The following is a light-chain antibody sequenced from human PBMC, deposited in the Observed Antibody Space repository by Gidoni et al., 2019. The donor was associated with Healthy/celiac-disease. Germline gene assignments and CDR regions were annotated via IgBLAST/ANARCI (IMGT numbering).Light chain of an antibody. J-gene: IGKJ1*01. CDR2: AAS. Sequence: VQMTRSPSSLSASVGDRVTITCRASQSISSYLTWYQQKPGQAPKLLIYAASSLPSVVPSRFSGSGSGTDFTLTISSLQPEDFATYYCQQSYSTPRTFGPGTKVEIK. V-gene: IGKV1-39*01. CDR1: QSISSY. CDR3: QQSYSTPRT.